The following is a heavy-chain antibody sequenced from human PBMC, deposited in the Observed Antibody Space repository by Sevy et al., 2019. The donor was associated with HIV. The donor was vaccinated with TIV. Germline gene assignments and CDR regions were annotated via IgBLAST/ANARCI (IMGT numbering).Heavy chain of an antibody. D-gene: IGHD2-21*02. CDR2: IWYDGTIK. Sequence: GGSLRLSCEAFGFTLSGYSMNWVRQAPGKGLEWVALIWYDGTIKYYADSVKGRFTISRDNSKDTLFLQMNSLTPEDTAVYYCARGGGYCGGDCYSIDYWGQGALVTVSS. V-gene: IGHV3-33*08. J-gene: IGHJ4*02. CDR1: GFTLSGYS. CDR3: ARGGGYCGGDCYSIDY.